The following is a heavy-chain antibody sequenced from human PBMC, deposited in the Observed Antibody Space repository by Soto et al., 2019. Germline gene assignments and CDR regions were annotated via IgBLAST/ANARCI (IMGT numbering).Heavy chain of an antibody. CDR1: GGSISSGGYY. V-gene: IGHV4-31*03. CDR3: ARGAFDSSGYYDAFDI. D-gene: IGHD3-22*01. Sequence: QVQLQESGPGLVKPSQTLSLTCTVSGGSISSGGYYWSWIRQHPGKGLEWIGYIYYSGSTYYNPSLKSRVTISVETSKNQFSLKLSSVTAADTAVYYCARGAFDSSGYYDAFDIWGQGTMVTVSS. J-gene: IGHJ3*02. CDR2: IYYSGST.